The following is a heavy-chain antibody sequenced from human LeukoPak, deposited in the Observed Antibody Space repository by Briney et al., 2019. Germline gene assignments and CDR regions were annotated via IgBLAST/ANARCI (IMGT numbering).Heavy chain of an antibody. CDR2: ISYDGSNK. D-gene: IGHD3-22*01. CDR1: GFTFSSYA. Sequence: QPGGSLRLSCAASGFTFSSYAMHWVRQAPGKGLEWVAVISYDGSNKYYADSVKGRFTISRDNSKNTLYLQMNSLRAEDTAVYYCARAALTGATYYYDSSDPGHAFDIWGQGTMVTVSS. V-gene: IGHV3-30-3*01. J-gene: IGHJ3*02. CDR3: ARAALTGATYYYDSSDPGHAFDI.